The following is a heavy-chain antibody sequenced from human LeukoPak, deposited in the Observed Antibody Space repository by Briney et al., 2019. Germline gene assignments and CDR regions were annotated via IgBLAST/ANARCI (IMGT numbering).Heavy chain of an antibody. D-gene: IGHD3-22*01. CDR2: ISSSSSYI. Sequence: GGSLRLSCAASGFTFNTYSMNWVRQAPGKGLEWVSSISSSSSYIYYADSVKGRFTISRDNAKNSLYLQMNRLRAEDRAVYYCARDLGRSGYYTIDAFDIWGQGTMVTVSS. CDR3: ARDLGRSGYYTIDAFDI. V-gene: IGHV3-21*01. J-gene: IGHJ3*02. CDR1: GFTFNTYS.